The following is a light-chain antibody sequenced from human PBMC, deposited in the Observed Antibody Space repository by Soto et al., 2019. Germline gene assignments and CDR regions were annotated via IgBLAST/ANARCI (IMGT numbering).Light chain of an antibody. CDR2: GNS. Sequence: QPVLTQPPSVSGAPGQRVTISCTGSSSNIGAGYDVHWYQQLPGTAPKLLIYGNSNRPSGVPDRFSGSKSGTSASLAITGLQDEDEEDYYCQSYDSSLSGWVFGGGTKLTVL. CDR1: SSNIGAGYD. J-gene: IGLJ3*02. CDR3: QSYDSSLSGWV. V-gene: IGLV1-40*01.